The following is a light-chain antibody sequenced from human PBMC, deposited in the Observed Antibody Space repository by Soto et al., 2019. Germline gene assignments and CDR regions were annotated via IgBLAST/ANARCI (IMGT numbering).Light chain of an antibody. CDR1: QNIGTS. CDR2: DVS. V-gene: IGKV1-5*01. J-gene: IGKJ4*01. CDR3: QQYESYSPLT. Sequence: DLQMTQSPSTLSASVGDRVTITCRASQNIGTSLAWYQQKPGKAPKLLLYDVSSLESGVPSRFSGSGSATEFILTINGLQPDDFATYYCQQYESYSPLTFGGGTKVDIK.